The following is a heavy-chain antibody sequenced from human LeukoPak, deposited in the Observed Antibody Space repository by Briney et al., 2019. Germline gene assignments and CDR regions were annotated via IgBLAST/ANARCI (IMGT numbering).Heavy chain of an antibody. D-gene: IGHD4/OR15-4a*01. CDR3: ARAKGNYRGNDAFDI. J-gene: IGHJ3*02. CDR2: IYTSGST. Sequence: PSETLSLTCTVSGGSISSYYWSWIRQPAGKGLEWIGRIYTSGSTNYNPSLKSRVTMSVDTSKKQFSLKLTSVTAADTAVYYCARAKGNYRGNDAFDIWGQGTMVTVSS. CDR1: GGSISSYY. V-gene: IGHV4-4*07.